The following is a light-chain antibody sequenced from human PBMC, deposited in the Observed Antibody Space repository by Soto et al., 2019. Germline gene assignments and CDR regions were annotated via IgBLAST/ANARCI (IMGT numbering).Light chain of an antibody. J-gene: IGLJ3*02. CDR3: LLFYSDVRGV. CDR2: DTS. Sequence: QAVVTQEPSLTVSPGGTVTLTCGSSTGAVTSGHFPYWFQQKPGQAPRTLIYDTSNKHSWTPARFSGSLLGGKAALTLSGAQPEDEAEYYCLLFYSDVRGVFGGWTKLTVL. V-gene: IGLV7-46*01. CDR1: TGAVTSGHF.